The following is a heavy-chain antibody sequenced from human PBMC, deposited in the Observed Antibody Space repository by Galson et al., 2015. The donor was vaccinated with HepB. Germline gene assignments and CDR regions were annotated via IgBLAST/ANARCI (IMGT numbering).Heavy chain of an antibody. V-gene: IGHV3-21*01. CDR3: ARDDYCSSTSCYRAYYYMDV. Sequence: SLRLSCAASGFTFSSYSMNWVRQAPGKGLEWVSSISSSSSYIYYADSVKGRFTISRDNAKNSLYMQMNSLRTEDTAVYYCARDDYCSSTSCYRAYYYMDVWGKGTTVTVSS. D-gene: IGHD2-2*01. CDR2: ISSSSSYI. J-gene: IGHJ6*03. CDR1: GFTFSSYS.